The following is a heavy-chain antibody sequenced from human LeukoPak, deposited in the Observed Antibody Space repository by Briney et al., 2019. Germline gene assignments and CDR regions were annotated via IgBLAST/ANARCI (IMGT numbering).Heavy chain of an antibody. CDR3: AREDGVNAVSGY. V-gene: IGHV1-46*01. Sequence: ASVKVSCKASGYTFTSYYKHWVRQAPGQGLEWMGVIDPSGGSTNYAQKFQGRVTMTRDTSTSTLYMELSRLRSEDTAVYYCAREDGVNAVSGYWGQGTLVTVSS. J-gene: IGHJ4*03. D-gene: IGHD4-23*01. CDR2: IDPSGGST. CDR1: GYTFTSYY.